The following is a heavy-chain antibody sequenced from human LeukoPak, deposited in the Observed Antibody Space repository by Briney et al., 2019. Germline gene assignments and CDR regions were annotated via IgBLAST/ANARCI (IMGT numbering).Heavy chain of an antibody. CDR1: GGSISSGSYY. V-gene: IGHV4-61*02. CDR3: AKSNPADSRVF. J-gene: IGHJ3*01. CDR2: IYTSGST. D-gene: IGHD3-10*01. Sequence: SETLSLTCTVSGGSISSGSYYWSWIRQPAGKGLEWIGRIYTSGSTNYNPSLKSRVTISVDTSKNQFSLKLSSVTAADTAVYYCAKSNPADSRVFWGQGTMVTVSS.